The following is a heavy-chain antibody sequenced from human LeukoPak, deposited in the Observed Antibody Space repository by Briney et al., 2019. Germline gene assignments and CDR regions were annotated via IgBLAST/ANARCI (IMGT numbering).Heavy chain of an antibody. Sequence: GGSLRLSCAASGFTFSNYYMDWVRQAPGKGLEWVGRTRDEANGYTKDYSASVRGRFTISRDDSKNSQHLQINSLKAENTAVYYCARYYYDSSGYYSFDYWGQGTLVTVSS. J-gene: IGHJ4*02. CDR2: TRDEANGYTK. D-gene: IGHD3-22*01. CDR3: ARYYYDSSGYYSFDY. V-gene: IGHV3-72*01. CDR1: GFTFSNYY.